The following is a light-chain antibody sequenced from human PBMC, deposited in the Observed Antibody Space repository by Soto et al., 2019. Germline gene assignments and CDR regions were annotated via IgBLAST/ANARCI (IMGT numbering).Light chain of an antibody. CDR3: QQLNSYPRT. V-gene: IGKV1-9*01. Sequence: IQLTQSPSSLSASVGDRVTITCRASRGISSYLAWYQQKPGKPPKLLIYAVSNLESGVPSRVNGSGSGTDFTLPISNLQPEDFATYHCQQLNSYPRTFGQGTKLEIK. CDR2: AVS. J-gene: IGKJ2*01. CDR1: RGISSY.